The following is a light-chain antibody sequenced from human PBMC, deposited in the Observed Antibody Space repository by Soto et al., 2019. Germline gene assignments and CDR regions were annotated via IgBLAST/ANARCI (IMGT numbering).Light chain of an antibody. CDR1: SSDVGGYNY. J-gene: IGLJ2*01. V-gene: IGLV2-14*01. CDR3: SSYTSSSSVV. Sequence: QSVLTQPASVSGSPGQSITISCTGTSSDVGGYNYVSWYQQHPGKAPKLMIYDVSNRPSGVSNRFSGSKSGNTASLTISGVQAEDEADYYCSSYTSSSSVVFGGGTEVTVL. CDR2: DVS.